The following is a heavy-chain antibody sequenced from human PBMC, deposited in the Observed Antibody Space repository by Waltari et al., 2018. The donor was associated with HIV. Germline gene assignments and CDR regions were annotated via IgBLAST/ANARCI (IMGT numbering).Heavy chain of an antibody. V-gene: IGHV3-21*01. Sequence: EMQLVESGGGLVKPGGSLRLSCAASGFTFSPYTMNWVRQAPGKGLQWVSSISRSSGYIYYADSVKGRFTISRDNAKNSLYLQMNSLRAEDTAVYYCARDFIGSNWFDPWGQGTLVTVSS. CDR3: ARDFIGSNWFDP. D-gene: IGHD2-15*01. CDR2: ISRSSGYI. J-gene: IGHJ5*02. CDR1: GFTFSPYT.